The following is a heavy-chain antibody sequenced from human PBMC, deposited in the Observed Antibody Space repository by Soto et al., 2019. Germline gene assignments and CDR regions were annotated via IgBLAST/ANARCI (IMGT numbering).Heavy chain of an antibody. Sequence: PSETLSLTCTVSGGSISSGGYYWSWIRQHPGKGLEWIGYIYYSGSTYYNPSLKSRVTISVDTSKNQFSLKLSSVTAADTAVYYCARAVCSSTSCYIWSWFDPWGQGTLVPLSS. D-gene: IGHD2-2*02. CDR3: ARAVCSSTSCYIWSWFDP. CDR1: GGSISSGGYY. J-gene: IGHJ5*02. V-gene: IGHV4-31*03. CDR2: IYYSGST.